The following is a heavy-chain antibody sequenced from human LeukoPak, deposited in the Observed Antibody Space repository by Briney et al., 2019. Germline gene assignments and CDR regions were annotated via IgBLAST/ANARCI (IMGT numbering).Heavy chain of an antibody. V-gene: IGHV1-69*06. Sequence: SVKVSCKASGGTFSSYAISWVRQAPGQGLEWMGGIIPIFGTANYAQKFQGRVTITADKSTSTAYMELSSLRSEDTAVYYCARDAGPTGSQYYYYYYMDVWGKGTTVTISS. CDR2: IIPIFGTA. D-gene: IGHD1-1*01. CDR3: ARDAGPTGSQYYYYYYMDV. J-gene: IGHJ6*03. CDR1: GGTFSSYA.